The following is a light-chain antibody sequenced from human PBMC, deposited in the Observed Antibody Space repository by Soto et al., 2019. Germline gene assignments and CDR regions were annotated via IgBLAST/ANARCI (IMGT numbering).Light chain of an antibody. V-gene: IGKV1-27*01. Sequence: DIQMTQSPSSLSASVGDRVTITCRASQGISNYLAWYQQKPGKVPKLLIYAASTLQSGVPSRFSGSGSGTDFTLTISSLQPEDVATYYCQKYNSAVITFGQRTRLEIK. J-gene: IGKJ5*01. CDR2: AAS. CDR1: QGISNY. CDR3: QKYNSAVIT.